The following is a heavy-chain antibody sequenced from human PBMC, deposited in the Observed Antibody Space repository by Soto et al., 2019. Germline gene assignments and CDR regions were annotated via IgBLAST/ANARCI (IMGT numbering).Heavy chain of an antibody. J-gene: IGHJ4*02. D-gene: IGHD2-8*01. CDR2: INENGANT. Sequence: GGSLRLSCAGSGFALGDRPMTWVRQAPGKALEWVATINENGANTHYPDSVKGRFTISRENSQNTVDLQMNSLRADDSALYYCVSWVSAHFDLWGRGTLVTVSS. CDR3: VSWVSAHFDL. CDR1: GFALGDRP. V-gene: IGHV3-23*01.